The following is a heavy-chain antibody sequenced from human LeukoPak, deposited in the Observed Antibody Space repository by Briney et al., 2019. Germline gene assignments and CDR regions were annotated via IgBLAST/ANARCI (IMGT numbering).Heavy chain of an antibody. J-gene: IGHJ4*02. V-gene: IGHV4-4*09. CDR1: GGSISSYY. CDR3: ARLEQQLAPFDC. CDR2: IYTSGST. D-gene: IGHD6-13*01. Sequence: SETLSLTCTVSGGSISSYYWSWIRQPPGKGLEWIGYIYTSGSTNYNPSLKSRVTISVDTSKNQFSLKLSSVTAADTAVYYCARLEQQLAPFDCWGQGTLVTVSS.